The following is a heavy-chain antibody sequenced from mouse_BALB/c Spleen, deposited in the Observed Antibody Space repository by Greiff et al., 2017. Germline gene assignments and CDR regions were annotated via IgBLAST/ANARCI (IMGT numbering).Heavy chain of an antibody. CDR2: IDTSDSYT. D-gene: IGHD2-10*02. CDR1: GYTFTDYW. Sequence: QVQLQQSGAELVMPGASVKMSCKASGYTFTDYWMHWVKQRPGQGLEWIGAIDTSDSYTSYNQKFKGKATLTVDESSSTAYMQLSSLTSEDSAVYYCAYGNFAWFAYWGQGTLVTVSA. J-gene: IGHJ3*01. CDR3: AYGNFAWFAY. V-gene: IGHV1-69*01.